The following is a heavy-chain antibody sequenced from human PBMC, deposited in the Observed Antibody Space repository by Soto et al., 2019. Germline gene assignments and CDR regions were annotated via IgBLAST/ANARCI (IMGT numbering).Heavy chain of an antibody. Sequence: GESLKISCAASGFTVSSNYMSWVRQAPGKGLEWVSVIYSGGSTYYADSVKGRFTISRDNSKNTLYLQMNSLRAEDTAVYYCARDENAIFGVALDYWGQGTLVTVSS. D-gene: IGHD3-3*01. CDR3: ARDENAIFGVALDY. V-gene: IGHV3-66*01. J-gene: IGHJ4*02. CDR2: IYSGGST. CDR1: GFTVSSNY.